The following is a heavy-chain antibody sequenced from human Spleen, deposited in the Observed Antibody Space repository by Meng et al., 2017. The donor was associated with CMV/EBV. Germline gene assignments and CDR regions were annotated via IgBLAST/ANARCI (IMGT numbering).Heavy chain of an antibody. D-gene: IGHD2-2*01. Sequence: SETLSLTCAVYAESFSGYYWSWIRQPPGKGLEWIGEVDHGESANYNPSLKSRVTISVDPSKNQFSLKLSSVTAADTAVYYCARAPAGYCSSASCQYYFDYWGRGTLVTVSS. CDR3: ARAPAGYCSSASCQYYFDY. J-gene: IGHJ4*02. CDR1: AESFSGYY. V-gene: IGHV4-34*01. CDR2: VDHGESA.